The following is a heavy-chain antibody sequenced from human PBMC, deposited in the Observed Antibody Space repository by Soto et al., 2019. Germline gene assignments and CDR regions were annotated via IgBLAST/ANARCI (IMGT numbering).Heavy chain of an antibody. V-gene: IGHV4-39*01. CDR1: GGSISSSSYY. J-gene: IGHJ5*02. D-gene: IGHD3-22*01. CDR2: IYYSGST. Sequence: SSETLSLTCTVSGGSISSSSYYWGWIRQPPGKGLEWIGSIYYSGSTYYNPSLKSRVTISVDTSKNQFSLKLSSVTAADTAVYYCARSYYDRSGYAVDPWGQGTLVTVSS. CDR3: ARSYYDRSGYAVDP.